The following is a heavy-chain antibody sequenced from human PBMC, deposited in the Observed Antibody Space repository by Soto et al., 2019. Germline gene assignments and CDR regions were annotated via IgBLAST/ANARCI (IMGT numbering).Heavy chain of an antibody. J-gene: IGHJ3*02. Sequence: QVQLVQSGAEVKKPGSSVKVSCKASGGTFSSYAISWVRQAPGQGLEWMGGIIPIFGTATYAQKFQGRVTITADESTSTAYMELSSLRSEDTAVYYCARDLVVVVPAAIRDDAFDIWGQGTMVTVSS. V-gene: IGHV1-69*01. CDR3: ARDLVVVVPAAIRDDAFDI. CDR2: IIPIFGTA. D-gene: IGHD2-2*02. CDR1: GGTFSSYA.